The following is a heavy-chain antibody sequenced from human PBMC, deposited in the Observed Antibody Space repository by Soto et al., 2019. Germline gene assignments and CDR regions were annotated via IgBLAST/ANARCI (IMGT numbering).Heavy chain of an antibody. J-gene: IGHJ4*02. V-gene: IGHV3-23*01. CDR1: EFTFSDYA. CDR2: ISYGGGTT. CDR3: AKNPGYYYDSTGYHFDY. D-gene: IGHD3-22*01. Sequence: GGSLRLSCAASEFTFSDYAVSWVRQAPGKGLEWVSAISYGGGTTYYADSVKGRFTISRDNSKNTLYLQMNSLRAEDTAVYYCAKNPGYYYDSTGYHFDYWGQGTLVTVSS.